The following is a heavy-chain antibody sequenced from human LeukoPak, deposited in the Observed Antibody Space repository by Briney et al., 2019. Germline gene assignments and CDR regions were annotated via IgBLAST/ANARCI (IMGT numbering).Heavy chain of an antibody. Sequence: ASVKVSCKASGYAFNDHHIHWVRQAPGQGLEWMGVIISIFGTTKYAQKFQGRVTISTDESTSTAYMELSSLRSEDTAIYYCSRDLYCTLGVCFSPGAFDLWGQGTMVTVSS. CDR3: SRDLYCTLGVCFSPGAFDL. J-gene: IGHJ3*01. V-gene: IGHV1-69*05. D-gene: IGHD2-8*01. CDR1: GYAFNDHH. CDR2: IISIFGTT.